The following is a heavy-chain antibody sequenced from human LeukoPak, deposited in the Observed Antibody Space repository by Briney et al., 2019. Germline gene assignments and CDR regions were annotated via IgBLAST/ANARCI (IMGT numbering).Heavy chain of an antibody. CDR2: ISSSGSTI. Sequence: GGSLRLSCAASGFTFSDYYMSWIRQAPGKGLEWVSYISSSGSTIYYADSVKGRFTIPRDNAKNSLYLQMNSLRAEDTAVYYCARNTAMVTGDYYYYMDVWGKGTTVTVSS. J-gene: IGHJ6*03. CDR1: GFTFSDYY. D-gene: IGHD5-18*01. V-gene: IGHV3-11*01. CDR3: ARNTAMVTGDYYYYMDV.